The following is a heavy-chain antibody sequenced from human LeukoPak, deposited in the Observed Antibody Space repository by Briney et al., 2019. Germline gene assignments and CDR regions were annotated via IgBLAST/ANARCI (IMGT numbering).Heavy chain of an antibody. V-gene: IGHV3-30-3*01. CDR3: ARDNREQQLVPPTFDY. D-gene: IGHD6-13*01. CDR1: GFTFSSYA. J-gene: IGHJ4*02. CDR2: ISYDGSNK. Sequence: GGSLRLSCAASGFTFSSYAMHWVRQAPGEGLEWVAVISYDGSNKYYADSVKGRFTISRDNSKNTLYLQMNSLRAEDTAVYYCARDNREQQLVPPTFDYWGQGTLVTVSS.